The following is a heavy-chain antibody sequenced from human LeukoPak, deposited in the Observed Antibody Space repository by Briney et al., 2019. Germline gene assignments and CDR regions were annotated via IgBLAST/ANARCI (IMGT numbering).Heavy chain of an antibody. J-gene: IGHJ6*04. CDR1: GGTFSSYT. V-gene: IGHV1-69*13. CDR2: IIPISGTA. D-gene: IGHD3-10*01. CDR3: ARLMDYYASGTHGRYAMDV. Sequence: SVKVSCKASGGTFSSYTISWVRQAPGQGLEWMGGIIPISGTANYAQKFQGRVTITADESTSTAYMELNSLRSEDTAMYYCARLMDYYASGTHGRYAMDVWGKGTTVTVTS.